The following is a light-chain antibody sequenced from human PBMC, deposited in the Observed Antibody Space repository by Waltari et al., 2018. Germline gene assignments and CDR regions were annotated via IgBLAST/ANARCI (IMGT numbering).Light chain of an antibody. J-gene: IGLJ1*01. CDR1: TSNIGSNY. Sequence: QSVLTQPPSVSAVPGQKVTISCSGSTSNIGSNYVSWYQHLPGTVPKLLIYEKNELPPGIPDRFSGSKSCTSATLDIAGLQTGDEGEYYCATWDESLNGVFGPGTKVTVL. CDR3: ATWDESLNGV. V-gene: IGLV1-51*02. CDR2: EKN.